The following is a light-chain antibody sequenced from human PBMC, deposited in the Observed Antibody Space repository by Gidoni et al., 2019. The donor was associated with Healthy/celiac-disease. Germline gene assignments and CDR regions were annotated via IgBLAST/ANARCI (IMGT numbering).Light chain of an antibody. Sequence: IVMTQSPLSLPVTSGAPASISCRSSQSLLHSNGYNYLDWYLQKPGQSPQLLIYLGTTRASGVPDRFSGSGSGTDFTRKISRVGAEDVGVYYCMRALQTPWTFGQGARVEIK. J-gene: IGKJ1*01. CDR3: MRALQTPWT. CDR2: LGT. CDR1: QSLLHSNGYNY. V-gene: IGKV2-28*01.